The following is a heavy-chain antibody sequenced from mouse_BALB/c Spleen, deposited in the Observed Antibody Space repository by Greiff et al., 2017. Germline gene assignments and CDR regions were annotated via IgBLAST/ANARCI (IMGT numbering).Heavy chain of an antibody. CDR2: INPSNGGT. CDR3: TRRTGIYAMDY. J-gene: IGHJ4*01. V-gene: IGHV1S81*02. Sequence: VQGVESGAELVKPGASVKLSCKASGYTFTSYYMYWVKQRPGQGLEWIGEINPSNGGTNFNEKFKSKATLTVDKSSSTAYMQLSSLTSEDSAVYYCTRRTGIYAMDYWGQGTSVTVSS. D-gene: IGHD4-1*01. CDR1: GYTFTSYY.